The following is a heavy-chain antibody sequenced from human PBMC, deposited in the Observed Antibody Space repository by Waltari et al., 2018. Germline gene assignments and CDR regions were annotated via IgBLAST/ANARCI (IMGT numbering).Heavy chain of an antibody. CDR3: VTRIKAVVQGVIIVEGPPPNWFDP. J-gene: IGHJ5*02. CDR1: EYTTSKLS. Sequence: QVQLEQSGAEVRKPGASVKVACKVSEYTTSKLSIDWVRQIPGKGLARKFQGRVTVTEDTLTNTAYMEMSSLRSEDTAIYYCVTRIKAVVQGVIIVEGPPPNWFDPWGPGTQVTVSS. V-gene: IGHV1-24*01. D-gene: IGHD3-10*02.